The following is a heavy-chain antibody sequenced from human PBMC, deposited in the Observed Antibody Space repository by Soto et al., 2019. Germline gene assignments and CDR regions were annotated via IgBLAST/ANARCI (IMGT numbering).Heavy chain of an antibody. Sequence: EVQLMESGGGLVQPGGSLRLSCAASGFNFGASWMAWVRQAPGKGLEWVADIKQDGSEKNYVDSVKGRVTISRDDAKNSLYLQMNSLRAEDTAVYYCARAPFYGAIDYWGLGTLVTVSS. CDR1: GFNFGASW. D-gene: IGHD3-10*01. V-gene: IGHV3-7*01. CDR2: IKQDGSEK. J-gene: IGHJ4*02. CDR3: ARAPFYGAIDY.